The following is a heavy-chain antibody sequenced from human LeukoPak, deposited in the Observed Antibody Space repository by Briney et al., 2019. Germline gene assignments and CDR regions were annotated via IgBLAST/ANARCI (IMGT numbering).Heavy chain of an antibody. D-gene: IGHD3-10*01. J-gene: IGHJ4*02. Sequence: PGGSPRLSCAASGFTFSSYGMHWVRQAPGKGLEWVALIWYDGSNKYYTDSVKGRLTISRDNSKNTLYLQMNNLRAEDTAVYYCARSYGHSIDYWGQGTLVTVSS. CDR1: GFTFSSYG. CDR2: IWYDGSNK. V-gene: IGHV3-33*01. CDR3: ARSYGHSIDY.